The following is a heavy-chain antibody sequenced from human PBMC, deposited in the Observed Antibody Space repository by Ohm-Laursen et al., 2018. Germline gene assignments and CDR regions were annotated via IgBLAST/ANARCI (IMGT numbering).Heavy chain of an antibody. V-gene: IGHV4-61*05. CDR2: ISNSGNT. Sequence: TLSLTCTVSGGSISSSSYYWGWIRQPPGKGLEWIGFISNSGNTNYNPSLKSRVTISVDTSKNQISLKLGSVTVADTAVFYCARRGSGGSSFDYWGQGFLVTVSS. CDR3: ARRGSGGSSFDY. CDR1: GGSISSSSYY. D-gene: IGHD2-15*01. J-gene: IGHJ4*02.